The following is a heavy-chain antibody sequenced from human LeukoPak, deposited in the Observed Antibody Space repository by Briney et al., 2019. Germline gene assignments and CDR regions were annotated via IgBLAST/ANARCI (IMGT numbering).Heavy chain of an antibody. CDR3: AREWGRIAVAGGPGY. J-gene: IGHJ4*02. D-gene: IGHD6-19*01. Sequence: GGSLRLSCAASGFTFSNYGMHWVRRAPGKGLEWVALIWYDGRTKFHADSVKGRFTISRDNSKNTLYLQMDSLRDEDTAVYYCAREWGRIAVAGGPGYWGQGSRVTVSS. V-gene: IGHV3-33*01. CDR1: GFTFSNYG. CDR2: IWYDGRTK.